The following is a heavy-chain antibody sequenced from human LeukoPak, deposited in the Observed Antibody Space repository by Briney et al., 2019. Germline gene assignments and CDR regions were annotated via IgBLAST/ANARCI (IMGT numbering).Heavy chain of an antibody. CDR1: GFTFRNYG. D-gene: IGHD5/OR15-5a*01. J-gene: IGHJ3*01. CDR2: IWYDGSKK. V-gene: IGHV3-33*01. Sequence: GGSLRLSCGASGFTFRNYGMHWVRQAPGKGLEWVAIIWYDGSKKYYADSVKGRVTISRDNSKNTLYLQMNSLRVEDTAVYYCARSHPRTSVFDFGGQGTMVTLSS. CDR3: ARSHPRTSVFDF.